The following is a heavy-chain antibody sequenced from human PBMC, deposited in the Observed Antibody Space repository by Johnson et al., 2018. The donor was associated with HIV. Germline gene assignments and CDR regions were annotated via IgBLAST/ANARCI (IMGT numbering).Heavy chain of an antibody. Sequence: EMQLVESGGGLVKPGGSLRLSCAASGFTFTYYAMSWVRQAPGKGLEWVSVIYSDGSTYYADSVQGRFTLSRDNSKNTLYLQMNSLRAEDTAVYYCARGEQWLVPDSEDAFDIWGQGTMVTVSS. CDR3: ARGEQWLVPDSEDAFDI. D-gene: IGHD6-19*01. CDR1: GFTFTYYA. J-gene: IGHJ3*02. CDR2: IYSDGST. V-gene: IGHV3-66*01.